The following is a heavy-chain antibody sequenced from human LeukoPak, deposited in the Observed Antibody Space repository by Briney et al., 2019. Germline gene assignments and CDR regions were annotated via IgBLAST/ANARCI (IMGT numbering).Heavy chain of an antibody. Sequence: PGGSLRLSCTASGFTFSTYAMSWVRQAPGEGLEWVSGISGSGGSTYYADSVKGRFTISRDNSKNTLYLQMNSLRAEDTAVYYCAKDPGYKPQKNWFDPWGQGTLVTVSS. CDR2: ISGSGGST. D-gene: IGHD1-14*01. CDR1: GFTFSTYA. CDR3: AKDPGYKPQKNWFDP. J-gene: IGHJ5*02. V-gene: IGHV3-23*01.